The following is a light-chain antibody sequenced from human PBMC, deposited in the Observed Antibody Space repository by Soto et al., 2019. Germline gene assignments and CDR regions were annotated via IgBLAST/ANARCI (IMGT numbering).Light chain of an antibody. CDR3: GSWDSSLSAYV. Sequence: SVLTQPPSVSAALGQKVTISCSGSSSNIGGNSVSWYQQLPGTAPKLLIYDDDKRPSGIPDRFSGSKSGTSATLGITGFQTGDEADYYCGSWDSSLSAYVFGTGTKVTVL. J-gene: IGLJ1*01. CDR2: DDD. V-gene: IGLV1-51*01. CDR1: SSNIGGNS.